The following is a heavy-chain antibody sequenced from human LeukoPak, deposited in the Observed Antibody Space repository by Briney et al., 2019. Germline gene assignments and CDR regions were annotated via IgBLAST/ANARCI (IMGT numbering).Heavy chain of an antibody. CDR1: GFTFSSYW. CDR2: INPGGSSI. CDR3: ARSNQADDY. J-gene: IGHJ4*02. D-gene: IGHD1-14*01. Sequence: GGSLRLSCAAPGFTFSSYWMHWVRQVPGKGLVWVARINPGGSSITYADSVKGRFTISRDNAKNTLYLQMDSLRAEDTGVYYCARSNQADDYWGQGTLVTVSS. V-gene: IGHV3-74*01.